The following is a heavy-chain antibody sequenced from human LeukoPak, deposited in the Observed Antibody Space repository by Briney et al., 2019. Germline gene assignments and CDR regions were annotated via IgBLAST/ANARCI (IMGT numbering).Heavy chain of an antibody. J-gene: IGHJ4*02. Sequence: PSETLSLTCTVSGGSISSSSYYWGWIRQPPGKGLEWIGDIYYSGSTNYNPSLKSRVTISVDTSKNQFSLKLSSVTAADTAMYYCARGSGWYAYWGQGTLVTVSS. CDR2: IYYSGST. V-gene: IGHV4-61*05. CDR3: ARGSGWYAY. CDR1: GGSISSSSYY. D-gene: IGHD6-19*01.